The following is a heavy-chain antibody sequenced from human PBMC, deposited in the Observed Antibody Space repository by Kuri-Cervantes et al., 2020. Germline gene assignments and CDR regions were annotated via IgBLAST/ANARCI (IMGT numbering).Heavy chain of an antibody. CDR1: GFTFSSYA. V-gene: IGHV3-9*01. CDR2: ISWNSGSI. J-gene: IGHJ1*01. D-gene: IGHD1-26*01. Sequence: SLKISCAASGFTFSSYAMHWVRQAPGKGLEWVSGISWNSGSIGYADSVKGRFTISRDNARNSLYLQMNSLRAEDTAVYYCAKDPEARGSYSVGYFQHWGQGTLVTVSS. CDR3: AKDPEARGSYSVGYFQH.